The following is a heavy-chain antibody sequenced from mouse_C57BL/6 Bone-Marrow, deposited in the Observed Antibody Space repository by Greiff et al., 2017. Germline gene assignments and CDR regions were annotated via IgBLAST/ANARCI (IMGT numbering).Heavy chain of an antibody. CDR3: ARRRGWLLWYFDV. CDR1: GYTFTDYY. J-gene: IGHJ1*03. Sequence: VQLQQSGPELVKPGASVKISSKASGYTFTDYYINWVKQRPGQGLEWIGWIFPGSGSTYYNEKFKGKATLTVDKSSSTAYMLLSSLTSEDSAVYFCARRRGWLLWYFDVWGTGTTVTVSS. V-gene: IGHV1-75*01. D-gene: IGHD2-3*01. CDR2: IFPGSGST.